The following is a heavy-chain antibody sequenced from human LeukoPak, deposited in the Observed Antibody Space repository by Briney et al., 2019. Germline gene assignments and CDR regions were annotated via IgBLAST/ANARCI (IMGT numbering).Heavy chain of an antibody. V-gene: IGHV1-18*01. J-gene: IGHJ4*02. D-gene: IGHD5-18*01. CDR1: GYTFFNFA. CDR2: ISAYNGNT. Sequence: SVNVSCKTSGYTFFNFAISWVRQAPGQGRDGMGWISAYNGNTNYAQKVQGRVPMTTDTSTSTAYMELRSLRSDDTAVHYCARARRRVLAGSVADTAMVLGYWGQGTLVTVSS. CDR3: ARARRRVLAGSVADTAMVLGY.